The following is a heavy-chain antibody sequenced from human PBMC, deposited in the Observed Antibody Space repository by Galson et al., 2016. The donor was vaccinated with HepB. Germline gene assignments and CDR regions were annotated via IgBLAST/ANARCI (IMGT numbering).Heavy chain of an antibody. Sequence: SLRLSCAGFGFPFSDYYMGWIRQAPGKGLEWVAYISTSGDYSAYADSVKGRLTISRDNANNSVSLQMNSLGVDDTGIYYCARGMARATNFWGQGTPVIVSS. CDR1: GFPFSDYY. J-gene: IGHJ4*02. CDR2: ISTSGDYS. V-gene: IGHV3-11*06. CDR3: ARGMARATNF. D-gene: IGHD1/OR15-1a*01.